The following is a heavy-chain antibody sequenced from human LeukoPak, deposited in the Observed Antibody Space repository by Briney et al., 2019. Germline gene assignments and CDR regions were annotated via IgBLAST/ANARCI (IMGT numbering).Heavy chain of an antibody. CDR2: IRGSGSPV. J-gene: IGHJ4*02. V-gene: IGHV3-48*02. D-gene: IGHD6-13*01. Sequence: GGSLRLSCAASGFSFSSNNMNWVRQAPGKAPEWLSYIRGSGSPVSYADSVKGRFTISRDNAKNLVYLQMISLRDEDTAVYYCARGLGSSWFYRWGQGTLVTVSS. CDR1: GFSFSSNN. CDR3: ARGLGSSWFYR.